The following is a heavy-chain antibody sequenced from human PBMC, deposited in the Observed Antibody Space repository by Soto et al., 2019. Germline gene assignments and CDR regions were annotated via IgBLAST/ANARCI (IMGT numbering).Heavy chain of an antibody. CDR1: GYSFTSYW. CDR2: IYPGDSDT. D-gene: IGHD3-22*01. J-gene: IGHJ6*02. V-gene: IGHV5-51*01. CDR3: ARRSDSSGFDI. Sequence: VESMKISCKGSGYSFTSYWIGWVRQMPGKGLEWMGIIYPGDSDTRYSPSFQGQVTISADKAISTADLQWSSLKASDTAMYYCARRSDSSGFDIWGQGTTVTVSS.